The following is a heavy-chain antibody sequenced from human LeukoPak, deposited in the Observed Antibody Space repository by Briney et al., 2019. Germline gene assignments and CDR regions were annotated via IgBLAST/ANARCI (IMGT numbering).Heavy chain of an antibody. D-gene: IGHD4-17*01. V-gene: IGHV1-69*06. CDR3: ARVGWSYGDYRYYHYYMDV. CDR2: IIPIFGTA. CDR1: GGTFSSYA. J-gene: IGHJ6*03. Sequence: ASVKVSCKASGGTFSSYAISWVRQAPGQGLEWMGGIIPIFGTANYAQKFQGRVTITADKSTSTAYMELSSLRSEDTAVYYCARVGWSYGDYRYYHYYMDVWGKGTTVTVSS.